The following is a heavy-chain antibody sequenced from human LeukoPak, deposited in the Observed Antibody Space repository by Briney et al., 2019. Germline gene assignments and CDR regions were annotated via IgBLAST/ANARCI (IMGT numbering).Heavy chain of an antibody. CDR1: GFTFSSYW. CDR3: ARGGVVMGYYMDV. Sequence: AGGSLRLSCAASGFTFSSYWMSWVRQAPGKGLEWVANIKQYGSEKYYVDSVKGRFTISRDDAKKSLYLQMNSLRAEDTAVYYCARGGVVMGYYMDVWGKGTTVTVSS. CDR2: IKQYGSEK. D-gene: IGHD3-3*01. V-gene: IGHV3-7*01. J-gene: IGHJ6*03.